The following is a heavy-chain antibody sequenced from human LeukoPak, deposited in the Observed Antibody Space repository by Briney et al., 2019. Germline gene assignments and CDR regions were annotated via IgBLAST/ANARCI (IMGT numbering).Heavy chain of an antibody. V-gene: IGHV1-18*01. CDR3: ARADGVTYYYDSSGNYYYYGMDD. CDR1: GYTFTSYG. J-gene: IGHJ6*02. D-gene: IGHD3-22*01. CDR2: ISAYNGNT. Sequence: ASVKVSCKASGYTFTSYGISWVRQAPGQGLEWMGWISAYNGNTNYAQKLQGRVTMTTDTSTSTAYMELRSLRSDDTAVYYCARADGVTYYYDSSGNYYYYGMDDWGQGTTVTVSS.